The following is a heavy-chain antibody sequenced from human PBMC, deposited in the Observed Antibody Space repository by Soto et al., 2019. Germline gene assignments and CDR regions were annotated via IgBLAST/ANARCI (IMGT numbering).Heavy chain of an antibody. CDR2: IIPIFGTA. Sequence: QVQLVQSGAEVKKPGSSVKVSCNASGGTFSSYAITWVRQAPGQGLEWMGGIIPIFGTANYAQKFQGRVTITADESLTTAYMELSSLRSEDTAVYYCARDFPSSSSDPWGQGTLVTVSS. CDR3: ARDFPSSSSDP. CDR1: GGTFSSYA. J-gene: IGHJ5*02. V-gene: IGHV1-69*01.